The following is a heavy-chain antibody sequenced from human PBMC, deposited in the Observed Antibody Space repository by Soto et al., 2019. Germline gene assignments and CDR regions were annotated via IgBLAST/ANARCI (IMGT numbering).Heavy chain of an antibody. Sequence: QVQLQESGPGLVKASETLSLTCTVSGGSISTYYWSWIRQPPGKGLEWIGYIYYTGSTSYNPSLKRRLTISVDTSKNQFSLKLSSVTAADTAMYYCARSGVIADCFDPWGQGTLVTVSS. CDR3: ARSGVIADCFDP. V-gene: IGHV4-59*08. CDR1: GGSISTYY. CDR2: IYYTGST. D-gene: IGHD3-16*02. J-gene: IGHJ5*02.